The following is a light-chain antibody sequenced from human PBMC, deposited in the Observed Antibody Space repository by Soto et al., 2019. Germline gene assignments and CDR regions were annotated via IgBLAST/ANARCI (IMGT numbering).Light chain of an antibody. CDR1: HSVGSS. Sequence: IVMTKSQTTRFVYPGKRATLSFRAWHSVGSSLAWYEHKPGQAPRLLVYDASTRATGIPARFSASGSGTEFTLTISCVQSEDFAVSYCQLYTSWPLTFGQGGKLDMK. CDR2: DAS. V-gene: IGKV3-15*01. CDR3: QLYTSWPLT. J-gene: IGKJ1*01.